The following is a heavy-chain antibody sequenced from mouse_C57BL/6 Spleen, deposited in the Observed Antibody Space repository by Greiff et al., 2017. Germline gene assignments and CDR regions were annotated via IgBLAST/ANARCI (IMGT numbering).Heavy chain of an antibody. V-gene: IGHV1-69*01. D-gene: IGHD2-1*01. J-gene: IGHJ3*01. CDR2: IDPSDSYT. Sequence: QVQLQQPGAELVMPGASVKLSCKASGYTFTSYWMHWVKQRPGQGLEWIGEIDPSDSYTNYNQKFKGKSTLTVDKSSSTAYMQLSSLTSEDSAVYYCARGLYYGNFAWFAYWGQGTLVTVSA. CDR1: GYTFTSYW. CDR3: ARGLYYGNFAWFAY.